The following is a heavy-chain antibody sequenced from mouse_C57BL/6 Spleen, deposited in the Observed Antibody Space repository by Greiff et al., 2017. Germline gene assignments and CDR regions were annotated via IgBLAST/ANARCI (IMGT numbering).Heavy chain of an antibody. CDR2: ISSGGSYT. V-gene: IGHV5-6*01. CDR1: GFTFSSYG. J-gene: IGHJ4*01. Sequence: EVKLMESGGDLVKPGGSLKLSCAASGFTFSSYGMSWVRQTPDKRLEWVATISSGGSYTYYPDSVKGRFTIVRDNAKNTLYLQMSSLKSEDTAMYYCARHYDSHYYAMDYWGQGTSVTVSS. D-gene: IGHD2-4*01. CDR3: ARHYDSHYYAMDY.